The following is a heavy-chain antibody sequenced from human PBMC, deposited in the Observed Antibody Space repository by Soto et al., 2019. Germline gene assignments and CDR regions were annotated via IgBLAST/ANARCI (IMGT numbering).Heavy chain of an antibody. CDR1: GFTFSSYA. CDR3: ANTLKYYGDLASLYYMDV. D-gene: IGHD4-17*01. V-gene: IGHV3-23*01. Sequence: GGSLRLSCAASGFTFSSYAMSWVRQAPGKGLEWVSAISGSGGSTYYADSVKGRFTISRDNSKNTLYLQMNSLRAEDTAVYYCANTLKYYGDLASLYYMDVWGKGTTVTVSS. CDR2: ISGSGGST. J-gene: IGHJ6*03.